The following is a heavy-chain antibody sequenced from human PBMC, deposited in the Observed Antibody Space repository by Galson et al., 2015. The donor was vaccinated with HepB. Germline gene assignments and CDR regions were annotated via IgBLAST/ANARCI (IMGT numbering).Heavy chain of an antibody. J-gene: IGHJ4*02. Sequence: SLRLSCAASEFTFSSYSMNWVRQAPGKGLEWVSSISSSSSYIYYADSVKGRFTISRDNAKNSLYLQMNSLRAEDTAVCYCARGIQLWSPFDYWGQGTLVTVSS. D-gene: IGHD5-18*01. V-gene: IGHV3-21*01. CDR2: ISSSSSYI. CDR3: ARGIQLWSPFDY. CDR1: EFTFSSYS.